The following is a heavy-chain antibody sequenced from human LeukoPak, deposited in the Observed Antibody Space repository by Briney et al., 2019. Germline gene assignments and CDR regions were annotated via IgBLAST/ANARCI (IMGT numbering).Heavy chain of an antibody. V-gene: IGHV3-23*01. CDR3: ANEGYYDSSGYYYY. J-gene: IGHJ4*02. CDR2: ISGSGGST. CDR1: GFTFSSYA. Sequence: GGSLRLSCAASGFTFSSYAMSWVRQAPGKGLEWVSAISGSGGSTYYADSVKGRFTISRDNSKSTLYLQMNSLRAEDTAVYYCANEGYYDSSGYYYYWGQGTLVTVSS. D-gene: IGHD3-22*01.